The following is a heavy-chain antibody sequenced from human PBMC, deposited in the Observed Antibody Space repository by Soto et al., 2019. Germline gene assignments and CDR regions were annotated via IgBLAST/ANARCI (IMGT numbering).Heavy chain of an antibody. CDR2: ISSGGGTT. J-gene: IGHJ4*02. V-gene: IGHV3-23*01. Sequence: EVHLLESGGGFLQPGGSLRLSCAASGFSFSIFAMNWVRQAPGKGLEWVSTISSGGGTTLYADSVKGRFTISRDNSKNTVSLQMNSLRAEDTAVYCCVRGYSYVWGQGTLVTVSS. CDR1: GFSFSIFA. CDR3: VRGYSYV. D-gene: IGHD5-18*01.